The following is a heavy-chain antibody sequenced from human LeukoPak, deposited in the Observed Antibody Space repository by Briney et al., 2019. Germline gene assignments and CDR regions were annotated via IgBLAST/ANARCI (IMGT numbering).Heavy chain of an antibody. Sequence: GGSLRLSCAASGFMVSSNYMSWVRQAPGRGLEWVSVIYRGGSTYYADSVKGRFTISRDNSKNTLFLQMSSLRPDDSALYYCVKSGVAVYGIGHFDYWGQGTLVTVSS. CDR1: GFMVSSNY. CDR3: VKSGVAVYGIGHFDY. D-gene: IGHD2-8*01. CDR2: IYRGGST. J-gene: IGHJ4*02. V-gene: IGHV3-53*05.